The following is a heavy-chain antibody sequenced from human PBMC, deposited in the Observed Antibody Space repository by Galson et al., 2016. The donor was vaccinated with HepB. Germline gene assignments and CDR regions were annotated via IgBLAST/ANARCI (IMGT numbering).Heavy chain of an antibody. CDR1: GFMFDDCA. CDR2: ISYDGNNK. V-gene: IGHV3-30*03. Sequence: SLRLSCATSGFMFDDCAINRVRQAPGKGLEWVAIISYDGNNKYYADSVKGRFTISRDNSKNTTYLQMNSLRAEDTAVYYCARGSRLLTSYYNGMDVWGKGTTVTVSS. D-gene: IGHD1/OR15-1a*01. CDR3: ARGSRLLTSYYNGMDV. J-gene: IGHJ6*04.